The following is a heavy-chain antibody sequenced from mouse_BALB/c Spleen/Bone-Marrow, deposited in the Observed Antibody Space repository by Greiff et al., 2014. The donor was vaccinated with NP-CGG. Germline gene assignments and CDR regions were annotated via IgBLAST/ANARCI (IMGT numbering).Heavy chain of an antibody. CDR3: TRGGNWEDFDY. CDR2: ISSGSSTI. V-gene: IGHV5-17*02. Sequence: DVMLVESGGGLMQPGGSRKLSCAASGFTFSSFGMHWVRQAPERGLEWVAYISSGSSTIFYADTVKGRFTISRDNPKNTLFLQMTSLRSEDTAMYYCTRGGNWEDFDYWGQGTTLTVSS. J-gene: IGHJ2*01. CDR1: GFTFSSFG. D-gene: IGHD4-1*01.